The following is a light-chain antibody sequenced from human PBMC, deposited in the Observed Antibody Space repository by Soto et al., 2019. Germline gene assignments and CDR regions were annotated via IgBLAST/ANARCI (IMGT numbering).Light chain of an antibody. CDR1: QNIRNN. Sequence: EIVMTQSPATLSVSPGESATLSCRSSQNIRNNLAWYQQKPGQAPRVLIYGTSIRASGVPERFSGGGSGTDFTLTITRLEPEDFAVYYCQQYGSSLFTFGPGTKVDI. J-gene: IGKJ3*01. CDR2: GTS. V-gene: IGKV3-20*01. CDR3: QQYGSSLFT.